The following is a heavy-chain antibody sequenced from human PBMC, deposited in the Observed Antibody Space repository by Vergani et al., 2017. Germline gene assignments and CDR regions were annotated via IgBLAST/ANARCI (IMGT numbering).Heavy chain of an antibody. D-gene: IGHD2-8*01. Sequence: QAQLQQWGAGLLKPSETLSLHFAIYGWFFNDYWWTWIRQPPGKGLEWLGEIRHDGITHYSPSLKSRVTISIDTSTHQFSLHLRSVTAADTAVYYCARERYCTNGVCFTLFDVWGQGALVTVSS. CDR3: ARERYCTNGVCFTLFDV. J-gene: IGHJ4*02. CDR2: IRHDGIT. V-gene: IGHV4-34*01. CDR1: GWFFNDYW.